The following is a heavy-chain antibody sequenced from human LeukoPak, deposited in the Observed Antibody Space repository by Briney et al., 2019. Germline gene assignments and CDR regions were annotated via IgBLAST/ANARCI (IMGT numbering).Heavy chain of an antibody. CDR1: GGSISSSSYY. V-gene: IGHV4-39*07. D-gene: IGHD3-22*01. J-gene: IGHJ4*02. CDR3: ARVPDYYDSSGYPFDY. CDR2: IYYSGST. Sequence: PSETLSLTCTVSGGSISSSSYYWGWIRQPPGKGLEWIGSIYYSGSTYYNPSLKSRVTISVDTSKNQFSLKLSSVTAADTAVYYCARVPDYYDSSGYPFDYWGQGTLVTVSS.